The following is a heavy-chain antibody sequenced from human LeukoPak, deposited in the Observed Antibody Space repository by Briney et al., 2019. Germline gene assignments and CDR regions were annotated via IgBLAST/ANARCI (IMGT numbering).Heavy chain of an antibody. CDR3: ARDPGTYGDYHLFDY. J-gene: IGHJ4*02. CDR1: GYTFTDYY. Sequence: ASVKVSCKASGYTFTDYYMHWVRQAPGQGLEWMGIINPSGGSTSYAQKFQGRVTMTRDTSTSTVYMELSSLRSEDTAVYYCARDPGTYGDYHLFDYWGQGTLVTVSS. V-gene: IGHV1-46*01. CDR2: INPSGGST. D-gene: IGHD4-17*01.